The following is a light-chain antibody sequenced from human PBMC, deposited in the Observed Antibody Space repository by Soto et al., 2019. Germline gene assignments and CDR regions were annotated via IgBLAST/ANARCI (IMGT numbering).Light chain of an antibody. Sequence: DIVMTQSPLSLPVTPGEPASISCRSSQSLIYSNGETDLNWYXQRPGQVPRRIIYQVSNRESGVPDRFRGSGSGSGTDFTLKISRVEAEDVGVYYCMEGTPSFGKGTKVDIK. CDR3: MEGTPS. J-gene: IGKJ1*01. CDR2: QVS. CDR1: QSLIYSNGETD. V-gene: IGKV2-30*01.